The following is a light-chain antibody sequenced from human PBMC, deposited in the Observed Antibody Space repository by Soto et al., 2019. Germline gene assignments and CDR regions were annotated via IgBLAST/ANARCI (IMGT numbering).Light chain of an antibody. CDR3: QQYTTSPLT. Sequence: VLTQSPGTLSLSPGERATLSCRASQIVSSSYLAWYQQKPGQAPRLLIYGASRRATGIPDRFSGSGSGTDLTLTISRLEPEDFAVYYCQQYTTSPLTFGGGTKVEIK. J-gene: IGKJ4*01. CDR2: GAS. CDR1: QIVSSSY. V-gene: IGKV3-20*01.